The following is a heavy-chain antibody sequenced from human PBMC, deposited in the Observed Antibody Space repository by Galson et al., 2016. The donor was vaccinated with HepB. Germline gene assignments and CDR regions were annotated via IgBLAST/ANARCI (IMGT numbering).Heavy chain of an antibody. CDR3: AKSVLEYDILTGYYRRGADY. V-gene: IGHV3-23*01. J-gene: IGHJ4*02. CDR2: SGSGGPT. Sequence: LEWVSSSGSGGPTYYADSVKGRFTISRDNSKNTLFLQMHSLRADDTAVYYCAKSVLEYDILTGYYRRGADYWGQGTLVTVSS. D-gene: IGHD3-9*01.